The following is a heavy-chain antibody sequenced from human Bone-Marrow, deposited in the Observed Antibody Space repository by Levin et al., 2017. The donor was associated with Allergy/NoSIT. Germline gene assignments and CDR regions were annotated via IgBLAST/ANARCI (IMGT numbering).Heavy chain of an antibody. V-gene: IGHV3-23*01. D-gene: IGHD1-1*01. CDR2: VDGVGGRT. CDR1: GFTFRSFA. Sequence: PGGSLRLSCAASGFTFRSFAMAWVRQAPGKGLEWVSAVDGVGGRTYYADSVKGRFAISRDNSKNTLDLQMNSLRVEDTASYYCVKGPPSTTGRDLLGYYYGLEVWGQGTTVIVS. CDR3: VKGPPSTTGRDLLGYYYGLEV. J-gene: IGHJ6*02.